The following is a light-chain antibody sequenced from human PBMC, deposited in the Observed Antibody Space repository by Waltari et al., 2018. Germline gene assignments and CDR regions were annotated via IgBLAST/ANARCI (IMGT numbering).Light chain of an antibody. V-gene: IGLV2-14*01. Sequence: QSALTQPASVSGSPGQSITISCTGSSSDVGGYNYVSWYQQHPGKAPKLIFYEVTNRPSGVSNRVSGSKSGNTASLTISGLQAEDDADYYCNSYTSMSTLIFGGGTKLTVL. CDR2: EVT. J-gene: IGLJ2*01. CDR1: SSDVGGYNY. CDR3: NSYTSMSTLI.